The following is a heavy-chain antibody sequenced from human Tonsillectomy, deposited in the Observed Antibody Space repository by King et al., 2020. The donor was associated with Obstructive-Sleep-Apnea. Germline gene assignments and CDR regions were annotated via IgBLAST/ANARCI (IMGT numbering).Heavy chain of an antibody. V-gene: IGHV2-70*01. Sequence: TLKESGPALVKPTQTLTLTCTFSGFSLSTSGMCVSWIRQPPGKALEWLALIDWDDDKFYSTSLKTRLTISKDSSKNQVVLTMTNLDPVDTATFYCARSTIVGGTTSPGDYWGQGTLATGS. J-gene: IGHJ4*02. D-gene: IGHD1-26*01. CDR1: GFSLSTSGMC. CDR3: ARSTIVGGTTSPGDY. CDR2: IDWDDDK.